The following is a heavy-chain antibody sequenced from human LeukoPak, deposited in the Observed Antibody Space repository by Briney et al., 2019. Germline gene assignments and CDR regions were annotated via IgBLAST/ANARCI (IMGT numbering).Heavy chain of an antibody. Sequence: GGSLRLSCAASGFTFSDSYMSWIRQVPGKGLEWISYISDSADTIYYADSVKGRFTISGDNAKNSLYLQMNSLRAEDTAVYYCAREGGDGGEGYFDYWGQGTLVTVSS. CDR1: GFTFSDSY. CDR2: ISDSADTI. J-gene: IGHJ4*02. D-gene: IGHD3-16*01. CDR3: AREGGDGGEGYFDY. V-gene: IGHV3-11*01.